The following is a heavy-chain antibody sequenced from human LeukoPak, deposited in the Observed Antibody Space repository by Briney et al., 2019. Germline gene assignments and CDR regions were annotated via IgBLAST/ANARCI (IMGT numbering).Heavy chain of an antibody. CDR1: GGFFCCYY. CDR3: ARREYSSSYYYYYYMGV. J-gene: IGHJ6*03. CDR2: NNYRGST. V-gene: IGHV4-34*01. D-gene: IGHD6-6*01. Sequence: SETLSLLCGVYGGFFCCYYWSWLRHPPGKGREWIGENNYRGSTKYNPSLKSRITISVDTSKNQFSLKLSSVTAADTTVYCCARREYSSSYYYYYYMGVWGKGTTVTVSS.